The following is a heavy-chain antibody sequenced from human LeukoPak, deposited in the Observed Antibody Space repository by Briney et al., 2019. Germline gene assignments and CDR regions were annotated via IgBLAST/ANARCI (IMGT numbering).Heavy chain of an antibody. J-gene: IGHJ6*02. CDR1: GFTFSSYA. D-gene: IGHD4-17*01. V-gene: IGHV3-23*01. CDR2: ISGSGGST. CDR3: AKDKDLTVTTYLYYYYYGMDV. Sequence: PGGSQRLSCAASGFTFSSYAMSWVRQAPGKGLEWVSAISGSGGSTYYADSVKGRFTISRDNSKNTLYLQMNSLRAEDTAVYYCAKDKDLTVTTYLYYYYYGMDVWGQGTTVTVSS.